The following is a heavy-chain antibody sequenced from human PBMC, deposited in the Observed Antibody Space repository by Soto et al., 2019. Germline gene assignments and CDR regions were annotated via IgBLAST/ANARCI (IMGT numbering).Heavy chain of an antibody. Sequence: PXGSLRLSWSDSGFTFSSYAMSWVRQAPGKGLEWVSAISVSGGSTYYADSVKGRFTISRDNSKNTLYLQMTSLRAEDTAVYYCAKGAWTTRIYYFDDWGQGTLVTVSS. CDR1: GFTFSSYA. CDR3: AKGAWTTRIYYFDD. J-gene: IGHJ4*02. D-gene: IGHD1-1*01. CDR2: ISVSGGST. V-gene: IGHV3-23*01.